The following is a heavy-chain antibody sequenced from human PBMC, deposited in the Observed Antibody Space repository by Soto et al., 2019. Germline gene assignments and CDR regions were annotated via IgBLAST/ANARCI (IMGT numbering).Heavy chain of an antibody. V-gene: IGHV1-2*02. CDR3: ARNHYGSRALVWEPAYGMDV. J-gene: IGHJ6*02. CDR1: GYTFTGYF. CDR2: INPNSGGT. D-gene: IGHD3-10*01. Sequence: ASVKVSCKASGYTFTGYFMHWVRQAPGQGLEWMGWINPNSGGTNYAQKFQGRVTMTRDTSISTAYMELSRLRSDDTAVYYCARNHYGSRALVWEPAYGMDVWGQGTTVTVSS.